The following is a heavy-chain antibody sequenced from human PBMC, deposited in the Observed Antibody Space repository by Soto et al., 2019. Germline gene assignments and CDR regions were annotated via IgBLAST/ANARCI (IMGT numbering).Heavy chain of an antibody. Sequence: QVELVQSGAEVKKPGSSVKVSCQASEDTFRNYAISWVRQAPGQGLEWMGGIIPIFGTANYAQKFQGRLTITADKSTNTAYMELSGLRPEDTAVYYCARRQTSGFNRYFDSWGQGTLVTVSS. CDR2: IIPIFGTA. D-gene: IGHD1-26*01. CDR1: EDTFRNYA. J-gene: IGHJ4*02. V-gene: IGHV1-69*06. CDR3: ARRQTSGFNRYFDS.